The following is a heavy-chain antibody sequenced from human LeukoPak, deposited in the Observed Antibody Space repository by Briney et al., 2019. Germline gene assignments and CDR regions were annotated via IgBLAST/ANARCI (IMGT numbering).Heavy chain of an antibody. Sequence: SETLSLTCTVSDGSINGYYWSWIRQSPGKGLGSLGYIYYTGSTNYNPSLKSRVTMSVDTSRNQFFLRLSSVTAADTAVYYCARDFERNFDWLLYTHAFVIWGQGTMVTVSS. V-gene: IGHV4-59*01. CDR3: ARDFERNFDWLLYTHAFVI. CDR1: DGSINGYY. CDR2: IYYTGST. D-gene: IGHD3-9*01. J-gene: IGHJ3*02.